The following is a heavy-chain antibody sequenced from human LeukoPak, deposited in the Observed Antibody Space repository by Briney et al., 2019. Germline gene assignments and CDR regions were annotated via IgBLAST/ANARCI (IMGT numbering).Heavy chain of an antibody. V-gene: IGHV3-7*03. D-gene: IGHD3-10*01. Sequence: PGGSLRLSCAASGFTFSSYWMSWVRQAPGKGLEWVANIKQDGSEKYYVDSVKGRFTISRDNAKNSLYLQMNSLRAEDTALYYCAKDGYYGSESYIDIWGQGTMVTVSS. J-gene: IGHJ3*02. CDR2: IKQDGSEK. CDR1: GFTFSSYW. CDR3: AKDGYYGSESYIDI.